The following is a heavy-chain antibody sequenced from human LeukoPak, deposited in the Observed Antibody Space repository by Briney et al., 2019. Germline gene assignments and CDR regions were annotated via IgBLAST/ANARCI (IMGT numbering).Heavy chain of an antibody. CDR2: MNPNSGNT. V-gene: IGHV1-8*01. J-gene: IGHJ4*02. Sequence: ASVKVSCKAPGYTFTSYDINSVRQANGQGLEWMGWMNPNSGNTGYAQKFQGRVTMTRNTSISTAYMELSSLRSEDTAVYYCAVVVRGVIRFDYWGQGTLVTVSS. CDR1: GYTFTSYD. CDR3: AVVVRGVIRFDY. D-gene: IGHD3-10*01.